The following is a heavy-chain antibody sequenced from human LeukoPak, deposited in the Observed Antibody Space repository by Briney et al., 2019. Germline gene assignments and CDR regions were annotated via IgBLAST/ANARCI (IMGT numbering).Heavy chain of an antibody. CDR1: GGSFSNYY. CDR2: INDNGRI. Sequence: TSETLSLTCAVYGGSFSNYYWSWIRQSPGKGLEWIGEINDNGRINYNPSLMTRVTISIDTSKKQFSLTVNFVTAADTAVYYCARRWNYGTNYYMAAWDKGPRSPSP. J-gene: IGHJ6*03. V-gene: IGHV4-34*01. CDR3: ARRWNYGTNYYMAA. D-gene: IGHD1-7*01.